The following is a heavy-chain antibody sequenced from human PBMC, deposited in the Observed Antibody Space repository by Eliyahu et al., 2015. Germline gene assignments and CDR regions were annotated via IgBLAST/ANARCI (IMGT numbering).Heavy chain of an antibody. V-gene: IGHV4-4*02. J-gene: IGHJ3*02. Sequence: QVQLQESGPGLVKPSGTLSLTCAVSGXSISTDKWWTWVRQPPGKGLEWIGEIYHRGATNYHSSLESRVTISVDKSKKQFSLNLSAVTAADTATYYCASRHYYDSTGYFPIWGQGTMVTVSS. CDR3: ASRHYYDSTGYFPI. CDR1: GXSISTDKW. CDR2: IYHRGAT. D-gene: IGHD3-22*01.